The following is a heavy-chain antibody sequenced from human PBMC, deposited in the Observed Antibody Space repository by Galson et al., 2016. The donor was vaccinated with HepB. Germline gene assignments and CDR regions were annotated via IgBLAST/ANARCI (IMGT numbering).Heavy chain of an antibody. J-gene: IGHJ4*02. V-gene: IGHV3-74*01. CDR2: INGDGSST. D-gene: IGHD1-1*01. CDR1: GCTFSSYW. Sequence: SMRFSCAASGCTFSSYWMHWVRQAPGTGLVWVSRINGDGSSTTYADSVNGRFTISRDNAKYTLYLQMNSLRAGDTAVYYCAVGNDPLDYWGQGTLVTVSS. CDR3: AVGNDPLDY.